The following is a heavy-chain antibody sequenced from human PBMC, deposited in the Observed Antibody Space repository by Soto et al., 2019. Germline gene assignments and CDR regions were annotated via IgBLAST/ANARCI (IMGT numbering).Heavy chain of an antibody. CDR3: ARDSVNVDTAMGGSYYGMDV. V-gene: IGHV3-23*01. D-gene: IGHD5-18*01. CDR1: GFTFSNYA. CDR2: LSGSGGST. Sequence: PGGSLRLSCAASGFTFSNYAMSWVRQAPGKGLEWVSTLSGSGGSTYYADSVKGRFTISRDNSKNTLYLQMNSLRAEDTAVYYCARDSVNVDTAMGGSYYGMDVWGRGTTVTVSS. J-gene: IGHJ6*02.